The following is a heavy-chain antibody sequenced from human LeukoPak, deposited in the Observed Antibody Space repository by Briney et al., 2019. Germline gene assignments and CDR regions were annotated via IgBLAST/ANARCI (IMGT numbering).Heavy chain of an antibody. J-gene: IGHJ4*02. CDR3: ARGPYYYDSSGYFADY. CDR1: GGSISSYY. V-gene: IGHV4-59*06. D-gene: IGHD3-22*01. Sequence: SETLSLTCTVSGGSISSYYWSWIRQHPGKGLEWIGYIYYSGSTYYNPSLKSRVTISVDTSKNQFSLKLSSVTAADTAVYYCARGPYYYDSSGYFADYWGQGTLVTVSS. CDR2: IYYSGST.